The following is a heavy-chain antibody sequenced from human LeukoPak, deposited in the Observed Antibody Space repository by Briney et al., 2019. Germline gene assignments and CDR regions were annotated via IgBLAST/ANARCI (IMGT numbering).Heavy chain of an antibody. CDR2: IKGKPDGGAI. J-gene: IGHJ4*02. Sequence: GGSLRLSCSASGLGRSFKETWMSWVRRAPGKGLEWVGRIKGKPDGGAIDYIAPVRGRFSISRDDSKNLVFLQMDSLKIEDTAVYYCTTDPRYWGQGTMVTVSS. CDR3: TTDPRY. CDR1: GLGRSFKETW. V-gene: IGHV3-15*01.